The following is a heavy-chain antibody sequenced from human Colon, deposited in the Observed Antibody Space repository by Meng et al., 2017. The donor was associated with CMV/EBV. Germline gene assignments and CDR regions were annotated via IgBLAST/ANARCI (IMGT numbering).Heavy chain of an antibody. CDR3: ARNLGLGAMNYYYYGMDV. D-gene: IGHD1-26*01. J-gene: IGHJ6*02. V-gene: IGHV3-21*01. CDR1: GFTFSSYA. Sequence: GGSLRLSCAASGFTFSSYAMSWVRQAPGKGLEWVSAISSSSSYIYYADSVKGRFTISRDNAKNSLYLQMNSLRAEDTAVYYCARNLGLGAMNYYYYGMDVWGQGTTVTVSS. CDR2: ISSSSSYI.